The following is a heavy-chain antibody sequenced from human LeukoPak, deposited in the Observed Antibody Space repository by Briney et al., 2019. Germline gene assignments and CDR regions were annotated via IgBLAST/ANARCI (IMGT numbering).Heavy chain of an antibody. CDR3: ARADYYDSSGYYDYFDY. CDR1: GDSVNSDY. V-gene: IGHV4-59*08. CDR2: ISYSGIT. Sequence: SETLSLTYTVSGDSVNSDYWTWIRQPPGKRLEWLGYISYSGITDYNPSLKGRVTISVDTSKNQFSLNVSSVTAADTAVYYCARADYYDSSGYYDYFDYWGQGTLVTVSS. J-gene: IGHJ4*02. D-gene: IGHD3-22*01.